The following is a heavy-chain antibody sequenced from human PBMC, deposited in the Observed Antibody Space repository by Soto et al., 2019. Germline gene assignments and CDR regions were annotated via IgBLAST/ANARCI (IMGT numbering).Heavy chain of an antibody. Sequence: QVQLQESGPGLVKPSQTLSLTCTVSGGSISSGGYYWSWIRQHPGKGLEWIGYIYYSGSTYYNPSLKSRVTISVDTSKNQFSLKLSSVTAADTAVYYCARVSYYCSGGSCYFFDYWGQGTLVTVSS. J-gene: IGHJ4*02. V-gene: IGHV4-31*03. D-gene: IGHD2-15*01. CDR2: IYYSGST. CDR1: GGSISSGGYY. CDR3: ARVSYYCSGGSCYFFDY.